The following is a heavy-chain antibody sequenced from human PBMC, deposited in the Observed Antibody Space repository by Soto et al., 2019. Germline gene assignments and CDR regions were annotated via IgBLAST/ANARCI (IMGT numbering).Heavy chain of an antibody. CDR3: VRPDSSGYYVN. CDR2: VHPGDSDT. J-gene: IGHJ4*02. CDR1: GYNFSSW. V-gene: IGHV5-51*01. Sequence: GESLKISCKGSGYNFSSWIGWVRQMPGKGLEWMGIVHPGDSDTRYSPSFQGQVTMSVDKSISTAYLQWSSLKASDTAMYYCVRPDSSGYYVNWGQGTLVTVSS. D-gene: IGHD3-22*01.